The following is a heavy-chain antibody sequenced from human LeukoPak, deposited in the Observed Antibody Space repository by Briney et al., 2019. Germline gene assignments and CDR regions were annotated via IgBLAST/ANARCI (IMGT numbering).Heavy chain of an antibody. D-gene: IGHD5-24*01. J-gene: IGHJ1*01. CDR3: ARDGDGYNYAEYFQH. CDR1: GGSISSGYY. CDR2: IYHSGST. Sequence: PSETLSLTCTVSGGSISSGYYWGWIRQPPGKGLEWIGSIYHSGSTYYNPSLKSRVTISVDTSKNQFSLKLSSVTAADTAVYYCARDGDGYNYAEYFQHWGQGTLVTVSS. V-gene: IGHV4-38-2*02.